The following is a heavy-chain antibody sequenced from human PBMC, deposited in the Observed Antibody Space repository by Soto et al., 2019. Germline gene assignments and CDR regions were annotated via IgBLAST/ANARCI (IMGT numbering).Heavy chain of an antibody. J-gene: IGHJ4*02. CDR1: GYTFTDFY. CDR3: ARGVRGYSAYVPGPSSQNEVLREDNHYYDSSGYPREEPHFDY. CDR2: INPSGGST. Sequence: ASVKVSCKASGYTFTDFYMHWVRQAPGQGLEWMGRINPSGGSTSYAQKFQGRVTMTRDTSTSTVYMELSSLRSEDTAVYYCARGVRGYSAYVPGPSSQNEVLREDNHYYDSSGYPREEPHFDYWGQGTLVTVSS. V-gene: IGHV1-46*01. D-gene: IGHD3-22*01.